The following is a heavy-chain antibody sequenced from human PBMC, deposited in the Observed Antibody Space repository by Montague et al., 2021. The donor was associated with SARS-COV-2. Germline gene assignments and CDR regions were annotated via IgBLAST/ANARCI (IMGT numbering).Heavy chain of an antibody. CDR3: ATEMPAYDVFDI. V-gene: IGHV4-61*08. J-gene: IGHJ3*02. Sequence: SETLSLTCTVSGGSVTSGDYYWTWIRQPPGKGLEWIGYIYNTGRTNYNPSLKSRVTISMDTSKNQFSLKVDSVSAVDTAVYYCATEMPAYDVFDIWGQGTMVTVSS. CDR1: GGSVTSGDYY. CDR2: IYNTGRT. D-gene: IGHD2-2*01.